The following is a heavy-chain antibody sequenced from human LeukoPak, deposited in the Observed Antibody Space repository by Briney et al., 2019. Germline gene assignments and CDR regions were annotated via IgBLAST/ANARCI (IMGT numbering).Heavy chain of an antibody. J-gene: IGHJ4*02. CDR1: GVTFSSYA. CDR2: ISYDGSNK. D-gene: IGHD2-21*02. Sequence: GGSLRLSCAASGVTFSSYAMHWVRQAPGKGLEWVAVISYDGSNKYYADSVKGRFTISRDNSKNTLYLQMNSLRAEDTAVYYCAREGDYYFDYWGQGTLVTVSS. V-gene: IGHV3-30-3*01. CDR3: AREGDYYFDY.